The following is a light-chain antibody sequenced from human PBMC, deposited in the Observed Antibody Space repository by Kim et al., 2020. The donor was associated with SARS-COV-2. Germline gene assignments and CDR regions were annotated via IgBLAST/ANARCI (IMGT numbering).Light chain of an antibody. CDR1: QSVSSY. CDR3: QQRSNWPRSIT. Sequence: PGERPTLSCRASQSVSSYLAWYQQTPGQAPRLLNYDASNRATGIPARFSGSGSGTDFTLTISSLEPEDFAVYYCQQRSNWPRSITFGQGTRLEIK. J-gene: IGKJ5*01. V-gene: IGKV3-11*01. CDR2: DAS.